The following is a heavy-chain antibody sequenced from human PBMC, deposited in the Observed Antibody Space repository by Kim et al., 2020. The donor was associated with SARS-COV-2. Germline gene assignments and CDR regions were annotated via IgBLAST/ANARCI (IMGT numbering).Heavy chain of an antibody. J-gene: IGHJ6*02. D-gene: IGHD6-19*01. CDR3: AKAPRRRLWQWDGDV. V-gene: IGHV3-33*06. Sequence: GGSLRLSCAASGFTFSSYGMHWVRQAPGKGLEWVAVIWYDGSNKYYADSVKGRFTISRDNSKNTLYLQMNSLRAEDTAVYYCAKAPRRRLWQWDGDVWGQGTTVTVSS. CDR1: GFTFSSYG. CDR2: IWYDGSNK.